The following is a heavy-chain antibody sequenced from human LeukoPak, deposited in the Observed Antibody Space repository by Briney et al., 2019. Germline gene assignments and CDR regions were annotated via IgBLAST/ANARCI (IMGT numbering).Heavy chain of an antibody. CDR3: ARRGIGGGSVGHRRPNLGDYFDY. V-gene: IGHV4-34*01. CDR1: GGSFSGYY. J-gene: IGHJ4*02. CDR2: INHSGST. D-gene: IGHD2-15*01. Sequence: SETLSLTRAVYGGSFSGYYWSWIRQPPGKGLEWIGEINHSGSTNYNPSLKSRVTISVDTSKNQFSLKLSSVTAADTAVYYCARRGIGGGSVGHRRPNLGDYFDYWGQGTLVTVSS.